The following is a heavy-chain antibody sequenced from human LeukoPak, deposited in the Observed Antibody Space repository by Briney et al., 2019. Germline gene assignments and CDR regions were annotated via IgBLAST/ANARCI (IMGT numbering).Heavy chain of an antibody. V-gene: IGHV3-23*01. D-gene: IGHD3-22*01. J-gene: IGHJ4*02. CDR3: AKRPHSGLYYSDH. CDR1: GFTFSSYA. CDR2: ISGSGGST. Sequence: GGSLRLSCAASGFTFSSYAMSWVRQATGKGREWVSAISGSGGSTYYADSVKGRFTIPRDNSKNTLYLKRDSLRAEDTAVYYCAKRPHSGLYYSDHWGQGTLVTVSS.